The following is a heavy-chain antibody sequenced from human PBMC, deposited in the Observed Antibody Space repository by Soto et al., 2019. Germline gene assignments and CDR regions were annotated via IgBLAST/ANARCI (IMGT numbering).Heavy chain of an antibody. Sequence: ASVKVSCKASGYTFTSYGISWVRQAPGQGLEWMGWISAYNGNTNYAQKLQGRVTMTTDTSTSTAYMELRSLRSDDTAVYYCARAFTMVRGVMDEPGYYYYGMDVWGQGTTVTVSS. J-gene: IGHJ6*02. D-gene: IGHD3-10*01. CDR3: ARAFTMVRGVMDEPGYYYYGMDV. CDR1: GYTFTSYG. CDR2: ISAYNGNT. V-gene: IGHV1-18*01.